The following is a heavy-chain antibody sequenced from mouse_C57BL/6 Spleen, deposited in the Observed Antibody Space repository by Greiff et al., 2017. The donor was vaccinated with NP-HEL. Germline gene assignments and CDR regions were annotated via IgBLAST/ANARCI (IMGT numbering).Heavy chain of an antibody. CDR2: ISSGGSYT. CDR1: GFTFSSYG. J-gene: IGHJ4*01. Sequence: VQLQQSGGDLVKPGGSLKLSCAASGFTFSSYGMSWVRQTPDKRLEWVATISSGGSYTYYPDSVKGRFTISRDNDKNTLYLQMSSLKSEDTAMYYCARPLYGSSSIYYAMDDWGQGTSVTVSS. CDR3: ARPLYGSSSIYYAMDD. V-gene: IGHV5-6*01. D-gene: IGHD1-1*01.